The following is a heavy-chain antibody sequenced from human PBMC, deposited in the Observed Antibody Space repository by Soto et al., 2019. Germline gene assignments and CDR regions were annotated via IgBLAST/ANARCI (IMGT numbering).Heavy chain of an antibody. CDR1: GFTFSTYS. J-gene: IGHJ1*01. D-gene: IGHD2-2*01. CDR2: ISSSSSPI. CDR3: AREGYCGGTSCVEY. Sequence: PGGSLRLSCAASGFTFSTYSMNWVRQAPGKGLEWVSYISSSSSPIYYADSVKGRFTIARDNVKNSLYLQMNSLRDEDTAVYYCAREGYCGGTSCVEYWGQGTLVTVSS. V-gene: IGHV3-48*02.